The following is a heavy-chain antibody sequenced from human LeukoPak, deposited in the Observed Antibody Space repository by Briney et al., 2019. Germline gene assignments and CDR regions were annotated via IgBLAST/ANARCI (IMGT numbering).Heavy chain of an antibody. CDR3: AKGIELWLTYFDH. Sequence: AGGSLRLSCVASGFSFSSYVMNWVRQPPGTGLEGVSAISGNGGSTYYADSVKGRFTISRGNSKNTLSLQMSSLRAEDTAVYYCAKGIELWLTYFDHWGQGTLVTASS. D-gene: IGHD5-18*01. CDR2: ISGNGGST. V-gene: IGHV3-23*01. CDR1: GFSFSSYV. J-gene: IGHJ4*02.